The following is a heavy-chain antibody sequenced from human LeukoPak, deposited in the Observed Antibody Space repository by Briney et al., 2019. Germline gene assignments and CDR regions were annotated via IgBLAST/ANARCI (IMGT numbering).Heavy chain of an antibody. Sequence: SETLSLTCAVYGGSFSGYYWGWIRQPPGKGLEWIGEINHSGSTNYNPSLKSRVTISVDTSKNQFSLKLSSVTAADTAVYYCAAVYYDFWSEGFDIWGQGTMVTVSS. CDR3: AAVYYDFWSEGFDI. J-gene: IGHJ3*02. CDR1: GGSFSGYY. D-gene: IGHD3-3*01. V-gene: IGHV4-34*01. CDR2: INHSGST.